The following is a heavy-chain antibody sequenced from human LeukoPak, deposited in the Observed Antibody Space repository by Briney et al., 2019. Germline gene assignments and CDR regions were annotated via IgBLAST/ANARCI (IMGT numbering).Heavy chain of an antibody. V-gene: IGHV3-30*18. CDR3: AKSLATGWYVNEY. CDR2: ISYDGSNK. Sequence: GRSLRLSCAASGFTFSSYGMHWVRQAPGKGLEWVAVISYDGSNKYYADSVKGRFTISRDNSKDTLYLQMSSLRVEDTAVYYCAKSLATGWYVNEYWGQGTLVTVSS. J-gene: IGHJ4*02. CDR1: GFTFSSYG. D-gene: IGHD6-19*01.